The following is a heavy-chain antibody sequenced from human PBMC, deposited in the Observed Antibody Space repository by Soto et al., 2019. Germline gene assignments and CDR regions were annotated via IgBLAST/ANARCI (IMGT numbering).Heavy chain of an antibody. V-gene: IGHV4-39*01. CDR1: GGSISSSSYY. D-gene: IGHD3-3*01. Sequence: QLQLQESGPGLVKPSETLSLTCTVSGGSISSSSYYWGWIRQPPGKGLVWIGSIYYSGSTYYNPPPKSRVTISVDTSKNQFSLTLSSVTTADTAVYYCARHDSGVVNNWFDPWGQGTLVTVSS. CDR3: ARHDSGVVNNWFDP. J-gene: IGHJ5*02. CDR2: IYYSGST.